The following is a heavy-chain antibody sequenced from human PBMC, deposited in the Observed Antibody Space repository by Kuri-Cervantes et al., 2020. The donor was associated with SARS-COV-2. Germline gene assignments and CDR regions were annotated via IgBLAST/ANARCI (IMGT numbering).Heavy chain of an antibody. J-gene: IGHJ4*02. Sequence: GESLKISCAASGFTFSSYAMSWVRQAPGKGLEWVSAISGSGGSTYYADSVKGRFTISRDNSNDTLYLQMNSLRAEDTAVYYCAKEDPNYYDSSGYYSPGGSWGQGTLVTVSS. CDR3: AKEDPNYYDSSGYYSPGGS. D-gene: IGHD3-22*01. V-gene: IGHV3-23*01. CDR1: GFTFSSYA. CDR2: ISGSGGST.